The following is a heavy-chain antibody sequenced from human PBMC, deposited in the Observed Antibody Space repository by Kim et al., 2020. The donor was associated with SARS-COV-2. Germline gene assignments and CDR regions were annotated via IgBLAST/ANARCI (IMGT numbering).Heavy chain of an antibody. Sequence: GGSLRLSCTASGFTFGDYAMSWVRQAPGKGLEWVGFIRSKAYGGTTEYAASVKGRFTISRDDSKSIAYLQMNSLKTEDTAVYYCTRFLGSFDWSRKAEPHYYYYGMDVWGQGTTVTVSS. V-gene: IGHV3-49*04. CDR2: IRSKAYGGTT. J-gene: IGHJ6*02. CDR1: GFTFGDYA. CDR3: TRFLGSFDWSRKAEPHYYYYGMDV. D-gene: IGHD3-9*01.